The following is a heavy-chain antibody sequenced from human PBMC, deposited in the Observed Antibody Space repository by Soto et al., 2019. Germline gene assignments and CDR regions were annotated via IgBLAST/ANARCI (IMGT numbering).Heavy chain of an antibody. V-gene: IGHV4-59*01. CDR2: IYYSGST. CDR1: GGSISSYY. J-gene: IGHJ5*02. D-gene: IGHD5-18*01. Sequence: PSETLSLTCTVSGGSISSYYWSWIRQPPGKGLEWIGYIYYSGSTNYNPSLKSRVTISVDTSKNQFSLKLSSVTAAGTAVYYCASTGYSYGQKGFDPWGQGTLVTVSS. CDR3: ASTGYSYGQKGFDP.